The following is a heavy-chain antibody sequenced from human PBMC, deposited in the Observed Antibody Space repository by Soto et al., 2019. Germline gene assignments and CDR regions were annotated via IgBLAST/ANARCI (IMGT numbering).Heavy chain of an antibody. CDR2: VYPDDSDT. D-gene: IGHD4-17*01. V-gene: IGHV5-51*01. J-gene: IGHJ3*02. CDR3: ARPYGDYANDAFDI. Sequence: GESLKISCKGSGYNFINHWIAWVRQMPGKGLEWMGIVYPDDSDTRYSPSFQGQVTISADKSISTAYLQWSSLEASDTAMYYCARPYGDYANDAFDIWGQGTMVTVSS. CDR1: GYNFINHW.